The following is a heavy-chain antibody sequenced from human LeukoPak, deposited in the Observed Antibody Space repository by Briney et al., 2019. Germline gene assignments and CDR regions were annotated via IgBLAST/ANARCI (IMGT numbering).Heavy chain of an antibody. V-gene: IGHV3-64*01. D-gene: IGHD5-18*01. CDR2: ISSNGGST. Sequence: GSLRLSCAASGFTFSSYAMHWVRQAPGKGLEYVSAISSNGGSTYYANSVKGRFTISRDNSKNTLYLQMGSLRAEDMAVYYCARVISHTAGRAFDIWGQGTMVTVSS. J-gene: IGHJ3*02. CDR1: GFTFSSYA. CDR3: ARVISHTAGRAFDI.